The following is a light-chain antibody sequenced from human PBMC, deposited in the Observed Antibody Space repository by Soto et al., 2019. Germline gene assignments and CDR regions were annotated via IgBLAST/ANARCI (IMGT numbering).Light chain of an antibody. CDR1: QGISSY. Sequence: AIRMTQSPSSLSESTGDRVTITCRASQGISSYLAWYQQKPGQAPKLLIYAASTLQSGVPSRFRGSGSGTDFPLTSSWLQSEGFATYYCQQYYSYPLFGQGTKLEIK. V-gene: IGKV1-8*01. CDR2: AAS. J-gene: IGKJ2*01. CDR3: QQYYSYPL.